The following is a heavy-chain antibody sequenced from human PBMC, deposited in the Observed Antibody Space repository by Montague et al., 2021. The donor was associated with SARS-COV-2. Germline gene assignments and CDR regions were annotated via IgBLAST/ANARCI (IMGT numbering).Heavy chain of an antibody. J-gene: IGHJ6*03. CDR1: GGSFSGYN. Sequence: SETLSLTCAVHGGSFSGYNWSWIRQPPGKGLDWIGEVNHSGGTNYNPSLQNRVTISADTSKNQFSLKLTSVTAPDTGVYYCARLREGVVPAPILGLGPFYPYYYMDVWGKGTTVTVSS. CDR2: VNHSGGT. D-gene: IGHD2-2*01. CDR3: ARLREGVVPAPILGLGPFYPYYYMDV. V-gene: IGHV4-34*01.